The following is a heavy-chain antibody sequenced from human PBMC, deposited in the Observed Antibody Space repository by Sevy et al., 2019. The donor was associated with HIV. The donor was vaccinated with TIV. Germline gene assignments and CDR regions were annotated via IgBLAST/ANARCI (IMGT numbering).Heavy chain of an antibody. CDR3: ARDKAQGVVVLPGAMWGGVDY. D-gene: IGHD2-2*01. J-gene: IGHJ4*02. Sequence: ASVKVSCRASGYTFRSYGISWVRQAPGQGLEWMGWISPYTGDTDFAQKVQGRISMTSDTSTSRAYMELKSLRSEDKAVNYCARDKAQGVVVLPGAMWGGVDYWGQGTLVTVSS. CDR2: ISPYTGDT. CDR1: GYTFRSYG. V-gene: IGHV1-18*01.